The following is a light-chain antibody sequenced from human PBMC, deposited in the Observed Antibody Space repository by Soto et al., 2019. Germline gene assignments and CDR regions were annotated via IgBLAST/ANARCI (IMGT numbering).Light chain of an antibody. V-gene: IGKV1-6*01. J-gene: IGKJ1*01. CDR3: LQDYNYPWT. CDR2: AAS. Sequence: AIQMTQSPSSLSASVGDRVTITCRASQDIRNDLGWYQEKVGQAPKLLIYAASNLQSGVPSRFSGSGSGTDFTLTISSLRPEDFATYYCLQDYNYPWTFGQGTKVEI. CDR1: QDIRND.